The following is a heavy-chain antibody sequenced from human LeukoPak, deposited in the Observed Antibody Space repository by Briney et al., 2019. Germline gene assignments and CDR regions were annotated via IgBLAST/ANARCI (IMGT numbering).Heavy chain of an antibody. D-gene: IGHD7-27*01. Sequence: GGSLSLSCPPSGFTSSSFAMNWVGQAPGKGLEGGAVISYDGSNKYYADSVKSRFTISRDNSKNTLYLQLNSLRPEDTAVYYCTKVRLLGALDDAFDVWGQGTMVTVSS. J-gene: IGHJ3*01. CDR1: GFTSSSFA. CDR2: ISYDGSNK. V-gene: IGHV3-30-3*01. CDR3: TKVRLLGALDDAFDV.